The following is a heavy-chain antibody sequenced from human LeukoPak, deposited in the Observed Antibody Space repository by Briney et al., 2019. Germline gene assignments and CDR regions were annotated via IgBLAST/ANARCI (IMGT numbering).Heavy chain of an antibody. CDR3: ARAPGAPTTY. D-gene: IGHD7-27*01. CDR2: ISTSGSSI. V-gene: IGHV3-48*01. CDR1: GFTFSIYE. Sequence: QPGGSLRLSCAASGFTFSIYEINWVRQAPGKGLEWLSHISTSGSSIHYADSVKGRFTISRDNSKNTLYLQMNSLRAEDTAVYYCARAPGAPTTYWGQGTLVTVSS. J-gene: IGHJ4*02.